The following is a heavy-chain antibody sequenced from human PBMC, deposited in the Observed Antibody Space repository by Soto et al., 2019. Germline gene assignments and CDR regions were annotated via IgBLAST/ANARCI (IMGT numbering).Heavy chain of an antibody. Sequence: SQTLSLTCAISGDSVSSNSAAWNWIRQSPSRGLEWLGRTYYRSKWYNDYAVSVKSRITINPDTSKNQFSLQLNSVTPEDTAVYYCARDRIKDCSGGSCYQHYYYYGMDVWGQGTTVTVSS. J-gene: IGHJ6*02. V-gene: IGHV6-1*01. CDR2: TYYRSKWYN. CDR1: GDSVSSNSAA. D-gene: IGHD2-15*01. CDR3: ARDRIKDCSGGSCYQHYYYYGMDV.